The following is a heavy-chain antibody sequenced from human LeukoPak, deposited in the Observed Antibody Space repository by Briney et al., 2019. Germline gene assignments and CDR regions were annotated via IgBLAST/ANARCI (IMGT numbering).Heavy chain of an antibody. Sequence: GGSLRLSCAASGFTFNNFGMHWVRQAPGKGLEWVSFIGYEGVHKYYADSVKGRFTISKDNSKATLYLRMNSLRPEDTAVYYCAKDLHGGYPSDYWGQGTLVTVFS. D-gene: IGHD4-23*01. CDR3: AKDLHGGYPSDY. CDR2: IGYEGVHK. V-gene: IGHV3-30*02. CDR1: GFTFNNFG. J-gene: IGHJ4*02.